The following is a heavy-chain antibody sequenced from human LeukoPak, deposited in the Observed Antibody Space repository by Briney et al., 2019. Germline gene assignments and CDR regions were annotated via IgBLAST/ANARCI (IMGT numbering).Heavy chain of an antibody. CDR2: IIPIFGTA. D-gene: IGHD1-7*01. Sequence: SVKVSCKASGGTFSSYAISWVRQAPGQGLEWMGGIIPIFGTANYAQKFQDRVTITTDESTSTAYMELSSLRSEDTAVYYCARDNYAGANWFDPWGQGTLVIVSS. J-gene: IGHJ5*02. CDR3: ARDNYAGANWFDP. V-gene: IGHV1-69*05. CDR1: GGTFSSYA.